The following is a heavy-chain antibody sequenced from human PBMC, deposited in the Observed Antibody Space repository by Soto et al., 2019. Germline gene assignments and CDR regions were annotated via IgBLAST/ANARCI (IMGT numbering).Heavy chain of an antibody. CDR1: GYSFTSYA. D-gene: IGHD3-3*01. CDR3: AREGLWSGYNNWFDP. J-gene: IGHJ5*02. Sequence: VKVSCQASGYSFTSYARHWVRQAPGQRLEWMGWINAGNGNTKYSQKFQGRVTITRDTSASTAYMELSSLRSEDTAVYYCAREGLWSGYNNWFDPWGQGTLVTVSS. V-gene: IGHV1-3*01. CDR2: INAGNGNT.